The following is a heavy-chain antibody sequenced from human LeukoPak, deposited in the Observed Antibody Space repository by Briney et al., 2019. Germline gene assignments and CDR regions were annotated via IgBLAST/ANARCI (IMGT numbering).Heavy chain of an antibody. V-gene: IGHV1-69*13. CDR3: ASSTYYDFWSGYYRLNWFDP. CDR2: IIPIFGTA. D-gene: IGHD3-3*01. Sequence: SVKVSCKASGYTFTSYGISWVRQAPGQGLEWMGGIIPIFGTANYAQKFQGRVTITADESTSTAYMELSSLRSEDTAVYYCASSTYYDFWSGYYRLNWFDPWGQGTLVTVSS. J-gene: IGHJ5*02. CDR1: GYTFTSYG.